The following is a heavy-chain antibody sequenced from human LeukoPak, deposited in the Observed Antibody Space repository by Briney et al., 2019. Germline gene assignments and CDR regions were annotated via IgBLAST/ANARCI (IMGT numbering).Heavy chain of an antibody. CDR2: SYWDDDK. Sequence: SGPTLVNPTETLTLTCTFSGFSLSPSGLGVGWIRQSPGKDLEWLAISYWDDDKRYSPSLKSRFTITKDTSKNQVVLTMTNMDPVDTATYYCPHRHSTYYFDYWGQGTLVTVSS. V-gene: IGHV2-5*02. CDR1: GFSLSPSGLG. J-gene: IGHJ4*02. CDR3: PHRHSTYYFDY.